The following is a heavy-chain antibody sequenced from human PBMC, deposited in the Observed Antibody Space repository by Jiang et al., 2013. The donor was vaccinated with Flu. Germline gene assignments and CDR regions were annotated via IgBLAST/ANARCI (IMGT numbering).Heavy chain of an antibody. J-gene: IGHJ4*02. Sequence: KWYNDYAVSVKSRITINPDTSKNQFSLQLNSVTPEDTAVYYCAREAIVATKMSFDYWGQGTLVTVSS. CDR2: KWYN. V-gene: IGHV6-1*01. D-gene: IGHD5-12*01. CDR3: AREAIVATKMSFDY.